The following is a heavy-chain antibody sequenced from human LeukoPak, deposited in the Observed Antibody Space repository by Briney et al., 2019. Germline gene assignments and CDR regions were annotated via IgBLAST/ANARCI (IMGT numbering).Heavy chain of an antibody. V-gene: IGHV3-21*01. Sequence: GGSLRLSCAASGFTFSSYSMNWVRQAPGKGLEWVSSISSSSSYIYYVDSVKGRFTISRDNAKNSLYLQMNSLRAEDTAVYYCARDLVSWLEDWFDPWGQGTLVTVSS. J-gene: IGHJ5*02. CDR2: ISSSSSYI. CDR3: ARDLVSWLEDWFDP. D-gene: IGHD6-13*01. CDR1: GFTFSSYS.